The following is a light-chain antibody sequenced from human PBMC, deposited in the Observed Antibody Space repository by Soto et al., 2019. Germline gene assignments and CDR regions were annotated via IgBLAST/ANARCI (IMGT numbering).Light chain of an antibody. CDR2: DAS. V-gene: IGKV1-5*01. CDR1: QTISTW. CDR3: QQYTNTNNPWM. Sequence: EIQVTQSPATLSASVRDRVTITCRAIQTISTWMDWYQQKPGKAPKLLVYDASSLQSGVASRFSGSGSGTEFTLIISGLQPDDSATYYCQQYTNTNNPWMFGQGTKVDIK. J-gene: IGKJ1*01.